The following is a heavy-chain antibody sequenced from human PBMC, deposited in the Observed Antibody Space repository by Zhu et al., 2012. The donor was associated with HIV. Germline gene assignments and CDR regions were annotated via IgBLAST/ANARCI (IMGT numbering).Heavy chain of an antibody. CDR3: TTDPPRSGYDSSGYYYFDY. Sequence: EVQLVESGGGLVKPGGSLRLSCAASGFTFSNAWMSWVRQAPGKGLEWVGRIKSKTDGGTTDYAAPVKGRFTISRDDSKNTLYLQVNSLKTEDTAVYYCTTDPPRSGYDSSGYYYFDYWGQGTLVTVSS. J-gene: IGHJ4*02. CDR2: IKSKTDGGTT. V-gene: IGHV3-15*01. D-gene: IGHD3-22*01. CDR1: GFTFSNAW.